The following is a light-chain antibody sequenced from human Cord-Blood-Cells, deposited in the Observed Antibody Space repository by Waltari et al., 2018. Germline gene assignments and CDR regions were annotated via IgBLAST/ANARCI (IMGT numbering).Light chain of an antibody. CDR1: SSDVGGSNY. CDR3: SSYTSSSTLYV. V-gene: IGLV2-14*01. J-gene: IGLJ1*01. CDR2: EVS. Sequence: QSALTQPASVSGSPGQSILISCTGTSSDVGGSNYVSWYQQHPGKAPKLMIYEVSNRPSGVSNRVSGSKSGNTASLTISGLQAEDEADYYCSSYTSSSTLYVFGTGTKVTVL.